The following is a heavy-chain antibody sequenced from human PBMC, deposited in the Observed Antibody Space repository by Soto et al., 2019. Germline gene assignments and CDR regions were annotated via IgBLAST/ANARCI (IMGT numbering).Heavy chain of an antibody. CDR3: GKSSLPGPGAYIDH. D-gene: IGHD6-6*01. V-gene: IGHV3-23*01. Sequence: GSLRLSCAASGFTFSSFAMNWVRQAPGKGLEWVSAFSGSGYSTYYAESVKGRFTISRDNSKNTLYLQMNSLRAEDTAVYYCGKSSLPGPGAYIDHWGQGTLVTVSS. CDR2: FSGSGYST. CDR1: GFTFSSFA. J-gene: IGHJ4*02.